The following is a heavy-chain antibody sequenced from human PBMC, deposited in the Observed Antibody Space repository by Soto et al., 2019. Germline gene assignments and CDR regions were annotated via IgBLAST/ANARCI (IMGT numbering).Heavy chain of an antibody. CDR1: GYTFTSYA. Sequence: ASVKVSCKASGYTFTSYAMHWVRQAPGQRLEWMGWINAGNGNTKYSQKFQGRVTITRDTSASTAYMELSSLRSEDTAVYYCASSLGDRRGPYYYYVMDVWGQGTTVTVSS. CDR3: ASSLGDRRGPYYYYVMDV. J-gene: IGHJ6*02. D-gene: IGHD3-16*01. V-gene: IGHV1-3*01. CDR2: INAGNGNT.